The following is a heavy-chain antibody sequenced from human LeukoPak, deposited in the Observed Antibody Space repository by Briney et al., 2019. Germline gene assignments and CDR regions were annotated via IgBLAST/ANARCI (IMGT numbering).Heavy chain of an antibody. J-gene: IGHJ3*02. D-gene: IGHD5-18*01. V-gene: IGHV4-39*01. CDR1: GGSIRDSSDS. CDR2: ISYSGST. Sequence: PSETLSLTCTVSGGSIRDSSDSGGWIRQPPGKGLEWIGSISYSGSTYYNPSLKSRVTISVDTSKNQFSLKLISVTAADTAVYYCVRHPRGGYSNGFDGFDIWGQGTMVTVSS. CDR3: VRHPRGGYSNGFDGFDI.